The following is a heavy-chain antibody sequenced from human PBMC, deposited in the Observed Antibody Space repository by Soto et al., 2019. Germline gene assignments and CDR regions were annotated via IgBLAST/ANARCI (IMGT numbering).Heavy chain of an antibody. Sequence: PVGSLRLSCAASGFSVRTNYMSWVRQAPGKGLEWVSVIESGGSIYYADSVKGRFIISRDYAKNTVYLQMNTLRVEDTAVYYCARAGVTPDFFDYWGQGTLVTVSS. V-gene: IGHV3-53*01. CDR1: GFSVRTNY. J-gene: IGHJ4*02. CDR2: IESGGSI. CDR3: ARAGVTPDFFDY. D-gene: IGHD2-21*02.